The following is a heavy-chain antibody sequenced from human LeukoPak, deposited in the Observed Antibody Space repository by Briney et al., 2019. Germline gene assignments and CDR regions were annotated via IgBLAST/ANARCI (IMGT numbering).Heavy chain of an antibody. V-gene: IGHV4-31*03. CDR3: ARTAGWSYGFDY. J-gene: IGHJ4*02. CDR2: IYNSGTT. Sequence: SQTLSLTCTVSGGSISSGGYYWTWIRQNPGKGLEWIGYIYNSGTTYYNPSLQSRVTISGDTSKNQFSLKLSSVTAADTAVYYCARTAGWSYGFDYWGQGSLVTVSS. CDR1: GGSISSGGYY. D-gene: IGHD5-18*01.